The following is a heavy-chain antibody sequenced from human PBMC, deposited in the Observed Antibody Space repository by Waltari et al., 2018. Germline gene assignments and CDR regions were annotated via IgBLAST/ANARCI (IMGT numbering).Heavy chain of an antibody. D-gene: IGHD5-18*01. CDR2: IYTSGST. V-gene: IGHV4-61*02. CDR1: GGSISSGSYY. Sequence: QVQLQESGPGLVKPSQTQSLTCTVSGGSISSGSYYWSWIRQPAGKGLEWIGRIYTSGSTNYNPSLKSRVTISVDTSKNQFSLKLSSVTAADTAVYYCAREDTAMVTIDYWGQGTLVTVSS. J-gene: IGHJ4*02. CDR3: AREDTAMVTIDY.